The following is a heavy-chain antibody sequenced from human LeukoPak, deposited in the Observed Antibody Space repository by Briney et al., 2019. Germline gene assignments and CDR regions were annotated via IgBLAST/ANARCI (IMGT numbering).Heavy chain of an antibody. V-gene: IGHV3-15*01. D-gene: IGHD6-13*01. J-gene: IGHJ4*02. Sequence: GGSLRLSCGASGFIFKNAWMNWVRQNPGKGLEWVGRIKNKADGGTTDYAPPLKGRFTISRDDSKDTLYLQMNSLKTEDTAVYYCTGRFIAESGFDYWGQGTLVTVSS. CDR3: TGRFIAESGFDY. CDR1: GFIFKNAW. CDR2: IKNKADGGTT.